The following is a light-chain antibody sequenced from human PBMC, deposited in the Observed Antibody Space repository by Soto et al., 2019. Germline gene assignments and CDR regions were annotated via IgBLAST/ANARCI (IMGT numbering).Light chain of an antibody. CDR2: GVT. Sequence: QSALTQPRSVSGSPGQSVTISCTGTSSDVGAYTYVSWYQQHPGKVPKLMIYGVTKRPSGVPDRFYGSKSGNTASLTISGLQAEDEADYYCCSYTDTYTFVFGTGTQLTVL. J-gene: IGLJ1*01. V-gene: IGLV2-11*01. CDR1: SSDVGAYTY. CDR3: CSYTDTYTFV.